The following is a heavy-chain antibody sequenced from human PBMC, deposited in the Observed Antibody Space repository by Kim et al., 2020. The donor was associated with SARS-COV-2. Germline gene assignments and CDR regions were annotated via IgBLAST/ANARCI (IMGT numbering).Heavy chain of an antibody. CDR3: EKRGVDAVMGRLCDY. V-gene: IGHV3-23*01. CDR2: ITGNGAVT. D-gene: IGHD5-18*01. Sequence: GGSLRLSCAASGFTFSTYGMSWVRQAQGKGLEWVSAITGNGAVTYYADSVKGRFAISRDNSKNTLYLQMNRLRAEDTAIYSCEKRGVDAVMGRLCDYWGQRTLVIVSS. CDR1: GFTFSTYG. J-gene: IGHJ4*02.